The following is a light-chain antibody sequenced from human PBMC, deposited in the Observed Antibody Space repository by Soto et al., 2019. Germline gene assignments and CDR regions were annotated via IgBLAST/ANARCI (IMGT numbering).Light chain of an antibody. J-gene: IGLJ3*02. CDR1: SSNIGSHV. Sequence: SVLTQPPSASGTPGQRVTISCSGSSSNIGSHVVYWYQQLAGTAPKLLMYNNNQRPSGVPDRLSGSKSGTSASLVISGLQSEDEADYYCAVWDDSLDGWVFGGGTKLTVL. CDR2: NNN. CDR3: AVWDDSLDGWV. V-gene: IGLV1-44*01.